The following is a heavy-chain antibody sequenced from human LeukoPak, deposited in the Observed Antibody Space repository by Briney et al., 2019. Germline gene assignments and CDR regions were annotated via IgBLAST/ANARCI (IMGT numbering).Heavy chain of an antibody. D-gene: IGHD1-1*01. CDR2: MNPNSGNT. CDR3: ARNWNGYYYYYYMDV. Sequence: GASVKVSCKASGYTFTSYDINWVRQATGQGLEWMGWMNPNSGNTGYAQKFQGRVTITRNTSISTAYMELSSLRSEDTAVYYCARNWNGYYYYYYMDVWGKGTTVTVSS. J-gene: IGHJ6*03. V-gene: IGHV1-8*03. CDR1: GYTFTSYD.